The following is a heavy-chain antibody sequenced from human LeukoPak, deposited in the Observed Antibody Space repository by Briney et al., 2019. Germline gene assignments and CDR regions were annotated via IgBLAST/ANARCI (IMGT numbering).Heavy chain of an antibody. CDR2: ISGYNGNT. V-gene: IGHV1-18*01. Sequence: GASVKVSCKASGGTFSSYALSWVRQAPGQGLEWMGWISGYNGNTKYAQKLQGRLTMTTDASTSTAYMELRSLRSDDTAVYYCARDAREVLLWFGEFFPWGQGTLVTVSS. J-gene: IGHJ5*02. D-gene: IGHD3-10*01. CDR3: ARDAREVLLWFGEFFP. CDR1: GGTFSSYA.